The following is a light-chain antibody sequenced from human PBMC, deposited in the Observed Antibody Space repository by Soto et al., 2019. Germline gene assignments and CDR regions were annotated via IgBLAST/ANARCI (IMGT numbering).Light chain of an antibody. CDR3: CSYAGSRTVYV. Sequence: QSALTQPASGSGTPGQSITISCTRTSSDVGSYNLVSWYQHHPGKAPKLMIYEGSKRPSGVSNRFTGSKSGNTASLTVSGLQAEDEADYYCCSYAGSRTVYVFGTGTKV. V-gene: IGLV2-23*01. CDR1: SSDVGSYNL. CDR2: EGS. J-gene: IGLJ1*01.